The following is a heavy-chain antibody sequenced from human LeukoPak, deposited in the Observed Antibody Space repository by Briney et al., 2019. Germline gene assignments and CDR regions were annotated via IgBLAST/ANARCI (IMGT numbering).Heavy chain of an antibody. D-gene: IGHD3-22*01. CDR3: AKWNYDSGGYSNYFDP. Sequence: ASVQVSCQASGYTFTNYGISWVRQVPGQGLEWMGWISAYNGNTNYAQKFQGRVTMTTDTSTSTAYMELRSLRSDDTAVYFCAKWNYDSGGYSNYFDPWGQGTLVTVSS. CDR2: ISAYNGNT. CDR1: GYTFTNYG. J-gene: IGHJ5*02. V-gene: IGHV1-18*01.